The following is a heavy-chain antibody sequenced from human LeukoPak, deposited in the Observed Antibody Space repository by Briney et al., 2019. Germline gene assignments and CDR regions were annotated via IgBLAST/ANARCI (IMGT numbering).Heavy chain of an antibody. D-gene: IGHD2-2*01. CDR3: ARHGYCSSTSCYYFDY. Sequence: PSETLSLTCTVSGGSISSSSYYWGWIRQPPGEGLEWIGCIYYSGSTYYNPSLKSRVTISVDTSKNQFSLKLSSVTAADTAVYYCARHGYCSSTSCYYFDYWGQGTLVTVSS. CDR1: GGSISSSSYY. J-gene: IGHJ4*02. CDR2: IYYSGST. V-gene: IGHV4-39*01.